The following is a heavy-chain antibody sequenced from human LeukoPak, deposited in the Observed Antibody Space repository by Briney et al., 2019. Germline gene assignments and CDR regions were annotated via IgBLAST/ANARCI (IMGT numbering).Heavy chain of an antibody. CDR3: ARSITGLGD. V-gene: IGHV6-1*01. D-gene: IGHD1-14*01. CDR2: TYYRSKWYN. Sequence: SQTLSLTCALSGDSVSSNSAAWKWIRQSPSRGLEWLGRTYYRSKWYNDYAVSVKGRITISADTSKNQFSLQLNSATPEATAVYYCARSITGLGDWGQGTLVTVSS. J-gene: IGHJ4*02. CDR1: GDSVSSNSAA.